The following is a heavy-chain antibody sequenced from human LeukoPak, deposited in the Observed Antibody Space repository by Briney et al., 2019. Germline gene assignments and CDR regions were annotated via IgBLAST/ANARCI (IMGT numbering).Heavy chain of an antibody. J-gene: IGHJ3*02. D-gene: IGHD2-21*02. Sequence: GGSLRLSCAASGISFSDYWMTWVRQAPGKGLEWVANIKQDGSVRQYLDSVKGRLTISRDNAKNSLYLEMNSLRAEDTAVYYCSLGDTFDIWGRGTMVTVSS. CDR3: SLGDTFDI. CDR1: GISFSDYW. V-gene: IGHV3-7*01. CDR2: IKQDGSVR.